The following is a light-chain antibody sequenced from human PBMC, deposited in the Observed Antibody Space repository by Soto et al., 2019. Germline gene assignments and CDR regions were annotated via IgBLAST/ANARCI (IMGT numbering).Light chain of an antibody. J-gene: IGKJ5*01. Sequence: IEMTRSPSFRSAAEGDRLTLTGGASQGISNSLAWYQQRPGKAPKLLIYAAYTLQSGVTSRFSGSRSGTEFTLTISGLQPEDFATYFCQQLKTHPFTFGQGTRLEIK. V-gene: IGKV1-9*01. CDR3: QQLKTHPFT. CDR2: AAY. CDR1: QGISNS.